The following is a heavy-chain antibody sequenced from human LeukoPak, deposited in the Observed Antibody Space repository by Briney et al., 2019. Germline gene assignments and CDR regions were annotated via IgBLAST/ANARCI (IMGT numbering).Heavy chain of an antibody. J-gene: IGHJ4*02. CDR3: ASDMELGAAGHY. D-gene: IGHD6-13*01. Sequence: GGSLRLSCAASGFTFSSYEMNWVRQAPRKGLEWVSYISSSGSTIYYADSVKGRFTISRDNAKNSLYLQMNSLRAEDTAVYYCASDMELGAAGHYWGQGTLVTVSP. CDR1: GFTFSSYE. CDR2: ISSSGSTI. V-gene: IGHV3-48*03.